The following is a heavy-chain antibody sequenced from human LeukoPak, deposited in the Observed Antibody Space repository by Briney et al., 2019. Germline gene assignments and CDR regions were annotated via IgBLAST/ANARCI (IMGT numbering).Heavy chain of an antibody. CDR2: ISWNSGSI. CDR1: GFTFDDYA. Sequence: GGSLRLSCAASGFTFDDYAMHWVRQGPGKGLEWVSGISWNSGSIGYADSVKGRFTISRDNAKNSLYLQMNSLRAEDTALYYCAKAHPGIAAAGSFPFADYWGQGTLVNVSS. D-gene: IGHD6-13*01. V-gene: IGHV3-9*01. J-gene: IGHJ4*02. CDR3: AKAHPGIAAAGSFPFADY.